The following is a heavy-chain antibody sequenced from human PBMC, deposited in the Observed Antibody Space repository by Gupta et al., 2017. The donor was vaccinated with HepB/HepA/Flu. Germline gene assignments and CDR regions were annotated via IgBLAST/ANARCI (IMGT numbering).Heavy chain of an antibody. CDR2: ISWNSGSI. J-gene: IGHJ4*02. V-gene: IGHV3-9*01. Sequence: EVQLVESGGGLVQPGRSLRLSCAASGFTFDDYAMHWVRQAPGKGLEWVSGISWNSGSIGYADSVKGRFTISRDNAKNSLYLQMNSLRAEDTALYYCAKGAPGTVAGRFDYWGQGTLVTVSS. D-gene: IGHD6-19*01. CDR1: GFTFDDYA. CDR3: AKGAPGTVAGRFDY.